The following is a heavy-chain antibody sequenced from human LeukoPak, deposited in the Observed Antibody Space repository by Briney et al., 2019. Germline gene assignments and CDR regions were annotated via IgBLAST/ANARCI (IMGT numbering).Heavy chain of an antibody. D-gene: IGHD4-11*01. CDR2: IWYGGSNK. J-gene: IGHJ6*03. V-gene: IGHV3-30*02. CDR3: AKTRGVTTGGRNYYMDV. Sequence: PGGSLRLSCAASGFTFSSYGMHWVRQAPGKGLEWVAVIWYGGSNKYYADSVKGRLTISRDNSKNTLYLQMNSLRAEDTAVYYCAKTRGVTTGGRNYYMDVRGKGTTVTVSS. CDR1: GFTFSSYG.